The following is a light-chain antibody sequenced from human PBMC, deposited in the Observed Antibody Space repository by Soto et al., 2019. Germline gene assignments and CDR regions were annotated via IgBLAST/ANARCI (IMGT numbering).Light chain of an antibody. V-gene: IGKV3-15*01. Sequence: EIVLTKSPATLSLSTGERATLSCRASQTIDNTLAWYQRKPGQAPRLLIYDASTRATGVPARVSGILSWTDVTLTISSLKSEDVAVDYCKHSNYWPYTFGQVTK. J-gene: IGKJ2*01. CDR3: KHSNYWPYT. CDR2: DAS. CDR1: QTIDNT.